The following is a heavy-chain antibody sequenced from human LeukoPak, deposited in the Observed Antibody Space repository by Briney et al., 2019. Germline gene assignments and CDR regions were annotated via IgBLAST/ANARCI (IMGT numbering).Heavy chain of an antibody. CDR3: AKDRYTYGTEYFDY. CDR2: ISYDGSNK. D-gene: IGHD5-18*01. J-gene: IGHJ4*02. Sequence: PGRSLRLSCAASGFAFSSYGMHWVRQAPGKGLEWVALISYDGSNKYYADSVKGRFTISRDNSKNTLYLQTNSLRAEDTAVYYCAKDRYTYGTEYFDYWGQGTLVTVSS. V-gene: IGHV3-30*18. CDR1: GFAFSSYG.